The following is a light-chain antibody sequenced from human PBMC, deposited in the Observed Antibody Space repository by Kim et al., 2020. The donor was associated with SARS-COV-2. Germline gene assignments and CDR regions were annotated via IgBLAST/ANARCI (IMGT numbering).Light chain of an antibody. Sequence: RTNLKRKYSQTTLYNSHNKIYIAWYQQNPGQPHKLDIYWAHIRECGVTDSFSGSGCGTDFTLPISSLQAEDGAVYYCKQFYSTPHSLGQGTKLEI. CDR2: WAH. CDR3: KQFYSTPHS. J-gene: IGKJ2*03. V-gene: IGKV4-1*01. CDR1: QTTLYNSHNKIY.